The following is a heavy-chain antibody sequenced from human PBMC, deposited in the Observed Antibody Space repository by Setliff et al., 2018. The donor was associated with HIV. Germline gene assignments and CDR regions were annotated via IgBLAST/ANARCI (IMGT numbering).Heavy chain of an antibody. V-gene: IGHV1-2*02. CDR3: ARDLAYCSGGSCYRPFIYYFYYMDV. Sequence: ASVKVSCKASGYTFTGYYIHWVRQAPGHGFQWMGWISPKYGGTNYAQNFQGRVTMTSDTSINTAYMEVSWLTSDDTAIYYCARDLAYCSGGSCYRPFIYYFYYMDVWGKGATVTVSS. CDR2: ISPKYGGT. CDR1: GYTFTGYY. J-gene: IGHJ6*03. D-gene: IGHD2-15*01.